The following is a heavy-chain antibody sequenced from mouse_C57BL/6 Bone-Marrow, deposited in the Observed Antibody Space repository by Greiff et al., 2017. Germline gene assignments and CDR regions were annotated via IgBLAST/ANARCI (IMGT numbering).Heavy chain of an antibody. CDR1: GFTFSSYA. J-gene: IGHJ4*01. CDR3: ARESYDYPHYYAMDY. D-gene: IGHD2-4*01. CDR2: ISDGGSYT. V-gene: IGHV5-4*01. Sequence: EVQRVESGGGLVKPGGSLKLSCAASGFTFSSYAMSWVRQTPEKRLEWVATISDGGSYTYYPDTVKGRFTISRDNAKNNLYLQMIHLKSEDTAMYYCARESYDYPHYYAMDYLGQGTSVTVSS.